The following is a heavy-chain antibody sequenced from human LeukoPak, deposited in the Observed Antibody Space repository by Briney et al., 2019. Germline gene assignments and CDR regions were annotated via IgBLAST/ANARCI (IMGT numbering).Heavy chain of an antibody. CDR1: GFTFSDYY. J-gene: IGHJ4*02. Sequence: GGSLRLSCAASGFTFSDYYMSWVRQAPGKGLEWVSYISSSGSTIYFADPVKRRFTTSRHNANNSLYLQVNSLRAEDTAVYYCPSQSYYYDSSGHYVYYFDYWGQGTLVTVSS. CDR2: ISSSGSTI. V-gene: IGHV3-11*01. CDR3: PSQSYYYDSSGHYVYYFDY. D-gene: IGHD3-22*01.